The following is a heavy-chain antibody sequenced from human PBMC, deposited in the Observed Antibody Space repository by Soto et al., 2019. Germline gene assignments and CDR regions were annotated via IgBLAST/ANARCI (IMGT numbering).Heavy chain of an antibody. CDR1: GYTFTSYG. Sequence: GASVKVSCKASGYTFTSYGISWVRQAPGQGLEWMEWISAYNGNTNYAQKLQGRVTMTTDTSTGTAYMELRSLRSDDTAVYYCARNDYGEPFDYWGQGTLVTVSS. D-gene: IGHD4-17*01. J-gene: IGHJ4*02. V-gene: IGHV1-18*01. CDR2: ISAYNGNT. CDR3: ARNDYGEPFDY.